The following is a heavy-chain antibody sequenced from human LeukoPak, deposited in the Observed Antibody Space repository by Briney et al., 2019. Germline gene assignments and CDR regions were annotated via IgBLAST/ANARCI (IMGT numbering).Heavy chain of an antibody. CDR3: ARGRIQLWLPGWFDP. CDR1: GGTFSSYA. D-gene: IGHD5-18*01. V-gene: IGHV1-69*05. Sequence: ASVKVSCKASGGTFSSYAISWVRQAPGQGLEWTGGIIPIFGTANYAQKFQGRVTITTDESTSTAYIELSSLRSEDTAVYYCARGRIQLWLPGWFDPWGQGTLVTVSS. CDR2: IIPIFGTA. J-gene: IGHJ5*02.